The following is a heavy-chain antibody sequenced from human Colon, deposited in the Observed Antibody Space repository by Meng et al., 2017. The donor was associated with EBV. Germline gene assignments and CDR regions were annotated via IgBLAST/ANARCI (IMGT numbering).Heavy chain of an antibody. Sequence: QLAWSGEGFVTAGGSRRLVGAVCGFCVRRYWRNWVYQVPGKGQGWVSRINPDGIIISYADSVKANFTISRDNVSNALYLKMNYLKTEDTGKYYCNIEGDYAYKDWGQGTLVTVSS. J-gene: IGHJ1*01. V-gene: IGHV3-74*01. CDR3: NIEGDYAYKD. D-gene: IGHD4-17*01. CDR2: INPDGIII. CDR1: GFCVRRYW.